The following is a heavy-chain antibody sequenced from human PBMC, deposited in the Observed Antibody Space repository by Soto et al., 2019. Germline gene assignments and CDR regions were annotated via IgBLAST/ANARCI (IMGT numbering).Heavy chain of an antibody. CDR1: GGSISSYY. J-gene: IGHJ6*03. D-gene: IGHD3-3*01. CDR3: ARHQLPYYDFWSGRYSARTHYYYYMDG. V-gene: IGHV4-59*01. CDR2: IYYSGST. Sequence: PSETLSLTCTVSGGSISSYYWSWIRQPPGKGLEWIGYIYYSGSTNYNPSLKSRVTISVDTSKNQFSLKLSSVTAADTAVYYCARHQLPYYDFWSGRYSARTHYYYYMDGWGKGTTVTVSS.